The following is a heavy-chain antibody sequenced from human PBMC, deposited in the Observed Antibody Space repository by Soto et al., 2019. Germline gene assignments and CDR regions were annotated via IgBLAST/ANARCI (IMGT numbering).Heavy chain of an antibody. D-gene: IGHD2-2*01. Sequence: QVQLVQSGAEVKKPGSSVKVSCKASGGTFSSYAISWVRQAPGQGLEWMGGIIPIFGTANYAQKFQGRVTITADKSTSTAYMELSSLRSGDTAVLYCASHGRYCSSTSCYGVYYYGMDVWGQGTTVTVSS. J-gene: IGHJ6*02. V-gene: IGHV1-69*06. CDR2: IIPIFGTA. CDR3: ASHGRYCSSTSCYGVYYYGMDV. CDR1: GGTFSSYA.